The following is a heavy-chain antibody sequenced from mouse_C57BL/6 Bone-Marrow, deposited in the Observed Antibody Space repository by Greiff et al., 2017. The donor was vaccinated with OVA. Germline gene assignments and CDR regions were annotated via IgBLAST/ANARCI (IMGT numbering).Heavy chain of an antibody. CDR2: IRNKANGYTK. J-gene: IGHJ4*01. V-gene: IGHV7-3*01. Sequence: EVHLVESGGGLVQPGGSLSLSCAASGFTFTDYYMSWVRQPPGKALEWLGFIRNKANGYTKEYSASVKGRFTISRDNSQSILYLKMNALRTEDSATYYCARRYYYGSSFAMDYWGQGTSVTVSA. CDR3: ARRYYYGSSFAMDY. D-gene: IGHD1-1*01. CDR1: GFTFTDYY.